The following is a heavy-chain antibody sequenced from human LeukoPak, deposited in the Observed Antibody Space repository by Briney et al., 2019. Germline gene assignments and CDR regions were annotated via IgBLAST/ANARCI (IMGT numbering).Heavy chain of an antibody. J-gene: IGHJ4*02. V-gene: IGHV4-59*08. Sequence: SETLSLTCTVSGGSISGYYWSWIRQPPGKGLEWIGYIYYSGSINYNPSLKSRVTISVDTSKNQFSLKLRYVTAADTAVYYCARYSGSYSGFDYWGQGTLVTVCS. CDR2: IYYSGSI. D-gene: IGHD1-26*01. CDR1: GGSISGYY. CDR3: ARYSGSYSGFDY.